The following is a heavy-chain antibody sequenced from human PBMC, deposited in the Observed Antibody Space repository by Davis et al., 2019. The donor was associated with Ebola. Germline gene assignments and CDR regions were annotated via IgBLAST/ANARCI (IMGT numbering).Heavy chain of an antibody. J-gene: IGHJ6*02. CDR3: ARETYYYDSSGYRDYYYYGMDV. Sequence: PSETLSLTCTVSGGSVSSGSYYWSWIRQPPGKGLEWIGYIYYSGSTNYNPSLKSRVTISVDTSKNQFSLKLSSVTAADTAVYYCARETYYYDSSGYRDYYYYGMDVWGQGTTVTVSS. CDR2: IYYSGST. CDR1: GGSVSSGSYY. D-gene: IGHD3-22*01. V-gene: IGHV4-61*01.